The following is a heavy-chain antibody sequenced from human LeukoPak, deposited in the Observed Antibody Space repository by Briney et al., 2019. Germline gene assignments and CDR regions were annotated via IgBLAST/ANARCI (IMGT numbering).Heavy chain of an antibody. Sequence: GGSLRLSCVASGFTVSSNYMSWVRQAPGKGLEWVSVIYSGGSTYYADSVKGRFTISRDNSKNTLYLQMNSLRAEDTAVYYCASKDGDFDYYGMDVWGQGTTVTVSS. CDR3: ASKDGDFDYYGMDV. D-gene: IGHD4-17*01. CDR2: IYSGGST. CDR1: GFTVSSNY. V-gene: IGHV3-53*01. J-gene: IGHJ6*02.